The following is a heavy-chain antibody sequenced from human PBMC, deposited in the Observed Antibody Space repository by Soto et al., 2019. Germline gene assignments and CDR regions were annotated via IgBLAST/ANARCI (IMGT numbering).Heavy chain of an antibody. D-gene: IGHD3-10*01. CDR2: ISPYNGNT. V-gene: IGHV1-18*01. CDR1: GYTFTSSA. J-gene: IGHJ3*02. CDR3: ARYRQFGRGLWGGGDAFDI. Sequence: ASVKVSCKASGYTFTSSAISWVRQAPGQGLEWMGWISPYNGNTHFAQKFQGRVTMATDTSTSTAYMELRSLISDDTAVYYCARYRQFGRGLWGGGDAFDIWGQGTMVTVS.